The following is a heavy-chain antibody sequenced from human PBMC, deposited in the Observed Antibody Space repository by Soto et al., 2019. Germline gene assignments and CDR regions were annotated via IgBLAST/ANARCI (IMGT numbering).Heavy chain of an antibody. D-gene: IGHD3-22*01. CDR3: AKLLGYYYDSSAHRSY. CDR2: ISYDGSNK. Sequence: QVQLVESGGGVVQPGRSLRLSCAASGFTFSSYGMHWVRQAPGKGLEWVAVISYDGSNKHYADSVKGRFTISRDNSKNTLYLQMNSLRAEDTAVYYCAKLLGYYYDSSAHRSYWGQGTLVTVSS. J-gene: IGHJ4*02. CDR1: GFTFSSYG. V-gene: IGHV3-30*18.